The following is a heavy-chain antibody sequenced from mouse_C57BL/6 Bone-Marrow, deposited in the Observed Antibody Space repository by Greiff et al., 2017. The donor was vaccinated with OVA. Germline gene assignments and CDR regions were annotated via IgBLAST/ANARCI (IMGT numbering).Heavy chain of an antibody. CDR3: AREAVVPWGIDY. J-gene: IGHJ4*01. CDR1: GYTFTSYG. CDR2: IYPRSGNT. Sequence: VQLQESGAELARPGASVKLSCKASGYTFTSYGISWVKQRPGPGLEWIGEIYPRSGNTYYNEKFKGKATLTADNSSSTAYLELRSLTSEDSAVYCCAREAVVPWGIDYWGQGTSVTVSS. V-gene: IGHV1-81*01. D-gene: IGHD1-1*01.